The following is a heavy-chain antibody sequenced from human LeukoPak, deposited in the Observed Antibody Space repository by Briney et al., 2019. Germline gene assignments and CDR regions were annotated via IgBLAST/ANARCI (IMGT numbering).Heavy chain of an antibody. CDR1: GYTFTSYG. CDR3: ARVPYLAAAGSPLLGY. J-gene: IGHJ4*02. CDR2: ISAYNGNT. V-gene: IGHV1-18*01. Sequence: PGASVKVSCKASGYTFTSYGISWVRQAPGQGLEWMGWISAYNGNTNYAQKLQGRVTMTTDTSTSTAYMELRSLRSDDTAVYYCARVPYLAAAGSPLLGYWGQGALVTVSS. D-gene: IGHD6-13*01.